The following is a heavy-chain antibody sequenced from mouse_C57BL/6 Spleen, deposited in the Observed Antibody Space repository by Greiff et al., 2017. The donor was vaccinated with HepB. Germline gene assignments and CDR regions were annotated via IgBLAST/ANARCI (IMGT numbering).Heavy chain of an antibody. CDR2: ISYDGSN. CDR1: GYSITSGYY. CDR3: ASLKYGSSYPDYAMDY. V-gene: IGHV3-6*01. Sequence: EVQRVESGPGLVKPSQSLSLTCSVTGYSITSGYYWNWIRQFPGNKLEWMGYISYDGSNNYNPSLKNRISITRDTSKNQVFLKLNSVTTEDTATYYCASLKYGSSYPDYAMDYWGQGTSVTVSS. D-gene: IGHD1-1*01. J-gene: IGHJ4*01.